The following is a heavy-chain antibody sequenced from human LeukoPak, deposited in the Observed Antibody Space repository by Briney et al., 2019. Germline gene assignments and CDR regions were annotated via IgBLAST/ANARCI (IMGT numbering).Heavy chain of an antibody. D-gene: IGHD3-22*01. V-gene: IGHV3-20*04. CDR3: ARNGRPIVVEWYFDL. CDR2: INCNGGST. J-gene: IGHJ2*01. CDR1: GFTFDDYG. Sequence: GGSLRLSCATAGFTFDDYGMSWVRQAPGKGLEWVSDINCNGGSTVYADSVKGRLTISRDNAKTSLYLQMNSLRAEDTALYYCARNGRPIVVEWYFDLWGRGTLVTVSS.